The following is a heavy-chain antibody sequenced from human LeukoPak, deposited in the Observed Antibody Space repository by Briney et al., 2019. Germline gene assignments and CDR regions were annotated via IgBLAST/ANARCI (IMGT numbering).Heavy chain of an antibody. CDR1: GGSISSYY. J-gene: IGHJ3*02. CDR2: IYYSGST. V-gene: IGHV4-59*01. Sequence: SETLSLTCTVSGGSISSYYWSWIRQPPGKGLEWIWYIYYSGSTNYNPSLKSRVTISVDTSKNQFSLKLSSVTAADTAVYYCARYIDAFDIWGQGTMVTVSS. D-gene: IGHD1-14*01. CDR3: ARYIDAFDI.